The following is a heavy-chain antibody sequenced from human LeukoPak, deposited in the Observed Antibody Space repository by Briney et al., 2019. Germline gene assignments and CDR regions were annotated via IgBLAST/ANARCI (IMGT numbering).Heavy chain of an antibody. Sequence: RRLSCTAAGFTFSDYYMRCIRKSPGKSLECVSYICDSGRTIYYADSVKGRFTISRDNAKNSVYLQMNNLRAEDTAVYYCARDRLGDYDHSGYYDKWGQGTLVTVSS. V-gene: IGHV3-11*01. CDR3: ARDRLGDYDHSGYYDK. J-gene: IGHJ4*02. D-gene: IGHD3-22*01. CDR1: GFTFSDYY. CDR2: ICDSGRTI.